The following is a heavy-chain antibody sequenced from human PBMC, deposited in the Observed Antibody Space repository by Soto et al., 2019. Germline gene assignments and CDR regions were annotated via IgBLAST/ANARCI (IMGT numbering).Heavy chain of an antibody. CDR1: GFTFSSYW. J-gene: IGHJ4*02. D-gene: IGHD1-26*01. CDR3: ASSRIVGAPPGDY. CDR2: INSDGSST. Sequence: GSLRLSCAASGFTFSSYWMHWVRQAPGKGLVWVSRINSDGSSTSYADSVKGRFTISRDNAKNTLYLQMNSLRAEDTAVYYCASSRIVGAPPGDYWGQGTLVTVSS. V-gene: IGHV3-74*01.